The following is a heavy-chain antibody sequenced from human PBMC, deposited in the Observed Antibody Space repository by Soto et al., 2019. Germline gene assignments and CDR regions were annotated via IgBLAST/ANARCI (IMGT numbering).Heavy chain of an antibody. J-gene: IGHJ3*02. CDR2: ISYDGSNK. CDR3: AKDASGYDNAFDI. V-gene: IGHV3-30*18. CDR1: GFTFSSYG. D-gene: IGHD5-12*01. Sequence: LRLSCAASGFTFSSYGMHWVLQAPGKGLEWVAVISYDGSNKYYADSVKGRFTISRDNSKNTLYLQMNSLRAEDTAVYYCAKDASGYDNAFDIWGQGTMVTVSS.